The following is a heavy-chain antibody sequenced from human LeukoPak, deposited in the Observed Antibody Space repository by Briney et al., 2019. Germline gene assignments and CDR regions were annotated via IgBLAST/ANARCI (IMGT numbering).Heavy chain of an antibody. V-gene: IGHV3-30*02. D-gene: IGHD6-19*01. CDR3: AKDMTVAGTGDDFQH. CDR1: GFTFSRYG. Sequence: PGGSLRLSCAASGFTFSRYGMHSVRQAPGKGLEWVAFIRYDGSNKYYADSVKGRFTISRDNSKNTLYLQMNSLRAEDTAVYYCAKDMTVAGTGDDFQHWGQGTLVTVSS. CDR2: IRYDGSNK. J-gene: IGHJ1*01.